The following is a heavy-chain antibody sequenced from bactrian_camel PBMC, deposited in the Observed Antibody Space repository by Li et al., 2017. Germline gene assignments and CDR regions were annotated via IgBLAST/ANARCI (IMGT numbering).Heavy chain of an antibody. V-gene: IGHV3S40*01. CDR2: INTAGGSGT. Sequence: QLVESGGGSVQAGGSLRLSCSISQYHYTEYCLGWFRQAPGKEREGIATINTAGGSGTWYADSVKGRFTISQDNNKDMTYLQMNSLKPEDTAMFYCAVGHWGGGSCFPAAGYWGQGTQVTVS. CDR3: AVGHWGGGSCFPAAGY. CDR1: QYHYTEYC. D-gene: IGHD6*01. J-gene: IGHJ6*01.